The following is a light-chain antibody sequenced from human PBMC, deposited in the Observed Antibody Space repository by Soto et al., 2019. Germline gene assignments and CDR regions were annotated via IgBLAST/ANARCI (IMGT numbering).Light chain of an antibody. CDR3: SSYRGSSTV. CDR1: NSDVGGYKY. V-gene: IGLV2-14*03. Sequence: QSALTQPASVSGSPGQSIAISCTGTNSDVGGYKYVSWYQQHPGKAPKLLIFGVSNRPSGVSNRFSGSKSGNTASLTIAGLEAEDEDDYYCSSYRGSSTVFGGGTKLTVL. J-gene: IGLJ3*02. CDR2: GVS.